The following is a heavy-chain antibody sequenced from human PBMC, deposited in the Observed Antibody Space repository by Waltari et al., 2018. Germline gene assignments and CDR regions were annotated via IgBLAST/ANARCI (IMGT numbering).Heavy chain of an antibody. Sequence: EVQLLESGGGLVQPGGSLRLSCAASGFTFSSYAMSWVRQAPGKGLEWVSAISGSGGSTYCADSVKGRFTISRDNSKNTLYLQMNSLRAEDTAVYYCAKDLGPTDYYDSRNYYYGMDVWGQGTTVTVSS. CDR1: GFTFSSYA. J-gene: IGHJ6*02. CDR2: ISGSGGST. V-gene: IGHV3-23*01. CDR3: AKDLGPTDYYDSRNYYYGMDV. D-gene: IGHD3-22*01.